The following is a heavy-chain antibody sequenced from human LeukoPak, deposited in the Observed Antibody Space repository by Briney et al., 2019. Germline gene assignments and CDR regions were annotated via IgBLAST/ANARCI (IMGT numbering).Heavy chain of an antibody. CDR1: GFTFSSYA. J-gene: IGHJ4*02. CDR2: ISGSGGST. CDR3: ASSHVLRYFDWLLPFDY. V-gene: IGHV3-23*01. Sequence: GGSLRLSCAASGFTFSSYAMSWVRQAPGKGLEWVSAISGSGGSTYYADSVKGRFTISRDNSKNTLYLQMNSLRAEDTAVYYCASSHVLRYFDWLLPFDYWGQGTLVTVPS. D-gene: IGHD3-9*01.